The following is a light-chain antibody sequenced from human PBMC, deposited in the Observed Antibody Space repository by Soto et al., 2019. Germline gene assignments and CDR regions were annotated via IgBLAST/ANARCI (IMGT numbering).Light chain of an antibody. CDR3: QQRSNLPPYT. J-gene: IGKJ2*01. V-gene: IGKV3-11*01. CDR2: DAS. CDR1: QSVSSY. Sequence: EIVLTQSPATLSLSPGERATLSCSSRQSVSSYVAWYQQKPGQAPRLLIYDASNRATGIPARFSGSGSGTDFTLTLSSLEPEDFAVYYCQQRSNLPPYTFGQGTKLEIK.